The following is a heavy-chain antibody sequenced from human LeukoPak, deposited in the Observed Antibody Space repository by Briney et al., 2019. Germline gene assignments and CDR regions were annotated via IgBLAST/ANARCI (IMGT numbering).Heavy chain of an antibody. Sequence: SQTLSLTCAISGDSVSSNSVTWNWIRQSPSRGLEWLGRTYYRSTRYNDYAVSVRGRITVNPDTSKNQFSLHPNSMTPEDTAIYYCARRLTQYDCFDPWGQGILVTVSS. CDR3: ARRLTQYDCFDP. D-gene: IGHD2-2*01. V-gene: IGHV6-1*01. J-gene: IGHJ5*02. CDR2: TYYRSTRYN. CDR1: GDSVSSNSVT.